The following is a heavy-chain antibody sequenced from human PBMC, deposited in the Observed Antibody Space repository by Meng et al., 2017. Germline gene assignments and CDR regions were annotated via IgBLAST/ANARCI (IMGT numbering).Heavy chain of an antibody. Sequence: DYGAEVHKPGASWKLSIKDSGYTFTGYSTHWGRQAPGQGLEWMGWINPNSGGTNYAQKFQGRVTMTRDTSISTAYMELSRLRSDDTAVYYCARETIYGSGSYSLKAYYYFDYWGQGTLVTVSS. CDR3: ARETIYGSGSYSLKAYYYFDY. J-gene: IGHJ4*02. V-gene: IGHV1-2*02. CDR1: GYTFTGYS. CDR2: INPNSGGT. D-gene: IGHD3-10*01.